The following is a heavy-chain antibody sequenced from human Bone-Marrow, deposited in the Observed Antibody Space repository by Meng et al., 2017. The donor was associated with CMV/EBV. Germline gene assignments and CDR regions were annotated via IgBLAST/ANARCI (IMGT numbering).Heavy chain of an antibody. V-gene: IGHV3-23*01. Sequence: SCAVSGFTFSSYAMSWVRQAPGKGLEWVSVISGSGGSTYYADSVKGRFTISRDNSKNTVYLQMNSLRAEDTAVYYCAKDGGTSYFDYWGQGTLVTVSS. CDR3: AKDGGTSYFDY. J-gene: IGHJ4*02. CDR1: GFTFSSYA. D-gene: IGHD1-26*01. CDR2: ISGSGGST.